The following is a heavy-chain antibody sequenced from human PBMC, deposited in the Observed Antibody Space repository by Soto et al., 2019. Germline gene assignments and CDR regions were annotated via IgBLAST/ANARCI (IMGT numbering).Heavy chain of an antibody. CDR1: GFTFSSYA. CDR3: AKGSMLRDYYYYYMDV. V-gene: IGHV3-23*01. CDR2: ISGSGGST. Sequence: PWGSLRLSCAASGFTFSSYAMSWVRQAPGKGLEWVSAISGSGGSTYYADSVKGRFTISRDNSKNTLYLQMNSLRAEDTAVYYGAKGSMLRDYYYYYMDVRGKGTTVTLSS. J-gene: IGHJ6*03. D-gene: IGHD2-8*01.